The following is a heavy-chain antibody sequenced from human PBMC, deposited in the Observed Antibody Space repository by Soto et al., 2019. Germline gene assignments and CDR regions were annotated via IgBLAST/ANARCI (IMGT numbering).Heavy chain of an antibody. CDR2: ISYSGTT. V-gene: IGHV4-61*08. D-gene: IGHD4-17*01. CDR1: GDSISSGANY. CDR3: ARGATVTQYDY. Sequence: PSETLSLTCTVSGDSISSGANYWSWIRQPPGKGLEWIGFISYSGTTNYNPSLKSRVTISVDTSRSQISLKVSSLTAADSAVYYCARGATVTQYDYWGQGTLVTVSS. J-gene: IGHJ4*02.